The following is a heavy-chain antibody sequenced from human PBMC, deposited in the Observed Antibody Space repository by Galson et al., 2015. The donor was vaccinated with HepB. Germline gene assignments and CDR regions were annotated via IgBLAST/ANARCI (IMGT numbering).Heavy chain of an antibody. CDR3: ARDLVSDDFWSGYSLDY. CDR2: INAGNGNT. D-gene: IGHD3-3*01. CDR1: GYTFTSYA. J-gene: IGHJ4*02. Sequence: SVKVSCKASGYTFTSYAMHWVRQAPGQRLEWMGWINAGNGNTKYSQKFQGRVTITRDTSASTAYMELSSLRSEDTAVYYCARDLVSDDFWSGYSLDYWGQGTLVTVSS. V-gene: IGHV1-3*01.